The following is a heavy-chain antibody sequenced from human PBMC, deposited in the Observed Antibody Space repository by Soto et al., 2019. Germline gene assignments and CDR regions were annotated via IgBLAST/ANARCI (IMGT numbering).Heavy chain of an antibody. D-gene: IGHD6-13*01. CDR3: ARVEYSSSWYYFDY. J-gene: IGHJ4*02. CDR2: INHSGST. Sequence: SETLSLTCAVYGGSFSGYYWSWIRQPPGKGLEWIGEINHSGSTNYNPSLKSRVTISVDTSKNQFSLKLSSVTAADTAVYYCARVEYSSSWYYFDYWGQGTLVTVSS. CDR1: GGSFSGYY. V-gene: IGHV4-34*01.